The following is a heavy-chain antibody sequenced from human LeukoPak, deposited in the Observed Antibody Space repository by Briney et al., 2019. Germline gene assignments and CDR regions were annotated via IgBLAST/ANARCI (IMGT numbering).Heavy chain of an antibody. CDR1: GFTFSSYA. V-gene: IGHV3-23*01. CDR2: ISGSGGST. D-gene: IGHD3-3*01. Sequence: GGPLRLSCAASGFTFSSYAMSWVRQAPGKGLEWVSAISGSGGSTYYADSVKGRFTISRDNSKNTLYLQMNSLRAEDTAVYYCAKGSTIFGVISTDYYYGMDVWGQGTTVTVSS. J-gene: IGHJ6*02. CDR3: AKGSTIFGVISTDYYYGMDV.